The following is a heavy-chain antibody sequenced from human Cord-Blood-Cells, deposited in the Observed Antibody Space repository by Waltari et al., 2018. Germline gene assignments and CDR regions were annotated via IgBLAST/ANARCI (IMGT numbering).Heavy chain of an antibody. CDR1: GYTFTSYD. Sequence: QVQLVQSGAEVKKPGASVKVSCKASGYTFTSYDINWVRQATGPGLEWMGWMNPNSGNTGYAQKFQGRVTITRNTSISTAYMELSSLRSEDTAVYYCAREVGYCSGGSCYYFDYWGQGTLVTVSS. CDR2: MNPNSGNT. V-gene: IGHV1-8*03. CDR3: AREVGYCSGGSCYYFDY. D-gene: IGHD2-15*01. J-gene: IGHJ4*02.